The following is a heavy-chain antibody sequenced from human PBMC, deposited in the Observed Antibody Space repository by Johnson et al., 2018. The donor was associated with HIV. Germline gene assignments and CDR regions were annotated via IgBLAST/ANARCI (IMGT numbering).Heavy chain of an antibody. V-gene: IGHV3-20*04. J-gene: IGHJ3*02. CDR1: EFTVSGGY. CDR3: AKARSLLDYGGFDAFDI. Sequence: VQLVESGGGVVQPGRSLRLSCAASEFTVSGGYMNWVRQAPGKGLEWVSGINWNGGSTGYADSMKGRFPISRDNAKNSLSLQMNSLTAEDTALYYCAKARSLLDYGGFDAFDIWGQGTLVIVSS. CDR2: INWNGGST. D-gene: IGHD4-23*01.